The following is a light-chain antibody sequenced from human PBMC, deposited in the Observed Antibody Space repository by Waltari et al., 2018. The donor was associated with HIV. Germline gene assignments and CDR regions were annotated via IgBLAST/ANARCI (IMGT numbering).Light chain of an antibody. V-gene: IGLV7-43*01. CDR3: LLYYGGRQPTWV. CDR2: SAD. Sequence: VVTLEPPLSVSPGGTVTLTCTSSRGAVTSSSYASWFQQRPGQAPRPLIYSADKRHSWTPDHFSGSLIGTKAALTLFGAQPEDEADYFCLLYYGGRQPTWVFGGGTKLT. J-gene: IGLJ3*02. CDR1: RGAVTSSSY.